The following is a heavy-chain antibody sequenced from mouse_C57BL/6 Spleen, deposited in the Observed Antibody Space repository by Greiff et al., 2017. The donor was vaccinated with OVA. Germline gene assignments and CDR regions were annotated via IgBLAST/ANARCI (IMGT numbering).Heavy chain of an antibody. CDR3: ARSPLITTVVAHFDY. CDR1: GYAFSSYW. D-gene: IGHD1-1*01. Sequence: QVQLKQSGAELVKPGASVKISCKASGYAFSSYWMNWVKQRPGKGLEWIGQIYPGDGDTNYNGKFKGKATLTADKSSSTAYMQLSSLTSEDSAVYFCARSPLITTVVAHFDYWGQGTTLTVSS. J-gene: IGHJ2*01. V-gene: IGHV1-80*01. CDR2: IYPGDGDT.